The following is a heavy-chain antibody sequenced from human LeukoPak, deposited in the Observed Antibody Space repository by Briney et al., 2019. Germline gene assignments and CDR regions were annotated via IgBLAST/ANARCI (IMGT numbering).Heavy chain of an antibody. CDR1: GGSISSGSYY. Sequence: PSETLSLTCTVSGGSISSGSYYWSWIRQPAGKGLEWIGRIYTSGSTNYNPSLTSRVTISVDTSKNQFSLKLSSVTAADTAVYYCARSTYCGGDCYYLGDWYFDLWGSGTLVTVSS. CDR2: IYTSGST. D-gene: IGHD2-21*01. J-gene: IGHJ2*01. CDR3: ARSTYCGGDCYYLGDWYFDL. V-gene: IGHV4-61*02.